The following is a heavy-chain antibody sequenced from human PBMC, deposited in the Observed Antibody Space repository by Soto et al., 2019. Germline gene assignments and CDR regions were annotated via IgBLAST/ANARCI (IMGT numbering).Heavy chain of an antibody. Sequence: ASLKVSGKASGYTFTSYYMHWVRQAPGQGLEWMGIINPSGGSTSYAQKFQGRVTMTRDTSTSTVYMELSSLRSEDTAVYYCAREGTYYYDSSGYSPYFQHWGQGTLVTVSS. V-gene: IGHV1-46*01. CDR3: AREGTYYYDSSGYSPYFQH. D-gene: IGHD3-22*01. CDR1: GYTFTSYY. CDR2: INPSGGST. J-gene: IGHJ1*01.